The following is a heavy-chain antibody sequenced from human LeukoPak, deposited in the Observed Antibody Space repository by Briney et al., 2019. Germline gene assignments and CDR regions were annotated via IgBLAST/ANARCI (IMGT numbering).Heavy chain of an antibody. V-gene: IGHV3-23*01. D-gene: IGHD4-17*01. CDR2: ICGSGGST. CDR3: AKDGPATTVTTWGKNWFDP. Sequence: GGSLRLFCAASGITFSSYAMSWVREAPGKGLEWVSAICGSGGSTYYADSVKGRFTISRDNSKNTLYLQMNSLRAEDTAVYYCAKDGPATTVTTWGKNWFDPWGQGTLVTVSS. J-gene: IGHJ5*02. CDR1: GITFSSYA.